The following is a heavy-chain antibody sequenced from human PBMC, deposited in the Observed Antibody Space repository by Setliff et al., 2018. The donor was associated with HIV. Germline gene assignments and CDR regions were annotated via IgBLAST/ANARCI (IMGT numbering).Heavy chain of an antibody. V-gene: IGHV4-34*01. CDR2: INHGST. J-gene: IGHJ4*02. CDR1: GGSFRDYY. D-gene: IGHD3-16*01. CDR3: VNPSGAMGDFDS. Sequence: SETLSLTCAVYGGSFRDYYWSWIRQSPGRGLEWIGEINHGSTYYNPSLKSRVTISIDTSKNQFSLQLTSVTAADTAVYYCVNPSGAMGDFDSWGQGTLVTVSS.